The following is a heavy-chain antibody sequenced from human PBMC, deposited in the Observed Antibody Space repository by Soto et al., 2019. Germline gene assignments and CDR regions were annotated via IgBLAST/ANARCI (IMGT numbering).Heavy chain of an antibody. D-gene: IGHD2-21*02. CDR2: IYYSGST. CDR1: GGSFSGYY. V-gene: IGHV4-34*01. CDR3: ARHPSDFWFDP. J-gene: IGHJ5*02. Sequence: SETLSLTCAVYGGSFSGYYWTWVRQPPGKGLEWIGSIYYSGSTYYNPSLKSRVTVSVDTSKNQFSLKLSSVTAADTAVYYCARHPSDFWFDPWGQGTLVTV.